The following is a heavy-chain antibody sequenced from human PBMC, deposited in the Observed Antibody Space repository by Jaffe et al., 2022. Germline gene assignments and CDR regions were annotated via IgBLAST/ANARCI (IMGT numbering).Heavy chain of an antibody. J-gene: IGHJ2*01. Sequence: EVQLVESGGGLVKPGGSLRLSCAASGFTFSNAWMSWVRQAPGKGLEWVGRIKSKTDGGTTDYAAPVKGRFTISRDDSKNTLYLQMNSLKTEDTAVYYCTTEFSIAARQVDWYFDLWGRGTLVTVSS. D-gene: IGHD6-6*01. V-gene: IGHV3-15*01. CDR1: GFTFSNAW. CDR3: TTEFSIAARQVDWYFDL. CDR2: IKSKTDGGTT.